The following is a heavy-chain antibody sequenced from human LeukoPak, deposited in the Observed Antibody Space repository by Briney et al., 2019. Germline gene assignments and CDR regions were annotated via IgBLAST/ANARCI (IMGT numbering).Heavy chain of an antibody. CDR1: GFTFSSYA. CDR3: AKVSGITGIIRTYYYYGMDV. V-gene: IGHV3-23*01. Sequence: HTGGSLRLSCAASGFTFSSYAMSWVRQAPGKGLEWVSAISGSGGSTYYADSVKGRFTISRDNSKNTLYLQMNSLRAEDTAVYYCAKVSGITGIIRTYYYYGMDVWGQGTTVTVS. D-gene: IGHD1-20*01. CDR2: ISGSGGST. J-gene: IGHJ6*02.